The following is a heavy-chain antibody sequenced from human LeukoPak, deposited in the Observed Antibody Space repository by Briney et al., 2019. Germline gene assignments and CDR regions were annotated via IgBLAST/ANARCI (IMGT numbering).Heavy chain of an antibody. Sequence: ASVKVSCKASGYTFTGYYMHWVRQAPGQGLEWMGRINPNSGGANYAQKFQGRVTMTRATSISTAYMELSRLRSDDTAVYYCARDFCGGDCYSRSTYMDVWGKGTTVTVST. CDR3: ARDFCGGDCYSRSTYMDV. V-gene: IGHV1-2*06. CDR2: INPNSGGA. J-gene: IGHJ6*04. CDR1: GYTFTGYY. D-gene: IGHD2-21*02.